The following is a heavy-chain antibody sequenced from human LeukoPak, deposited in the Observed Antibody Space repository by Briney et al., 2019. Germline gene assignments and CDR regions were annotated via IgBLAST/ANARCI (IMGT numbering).Heavy chain of an antibody. CDR3: ARGSSSQSSYY. V-gene: IGHV3-23*01. J-gene: IGHJ4*02. CDR1: GFTFSTYA. CDR2: ISGSGGST. Sequence: GGSLRLSCAASGFTFSTYAMSWVRQAPGKGLEWVSTISGSGGSTYYADSVKGRFTISRDNSKNTLYLQMNSLRAEDTAVYYCARGSSSQSSYYWGQGTLVTVSS. D-gene: IGHD6-13*01.